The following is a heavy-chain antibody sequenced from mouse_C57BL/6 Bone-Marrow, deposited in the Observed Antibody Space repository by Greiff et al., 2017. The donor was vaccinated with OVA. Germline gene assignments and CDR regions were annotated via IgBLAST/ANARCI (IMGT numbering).Heavy chain of an antibody. J-gene: IGHJ4*01. CDR3: ARLIHYYGSTYAMDY. V-gene: IGHV5-9*01. CDR1: GFTFSSYT. D-gene: IGHD1-1*01. Sequence: EVQVVESGGGLVKPGGSLKLSCAASGFTFSSYTMSWVRQTPEKRLEWVATISGGGGNTYYPDSVKGRFTISRDNAKNTLYLQMSSLRSEDTALYYCARLIHYYGSTYAMDYWGQGTSVTVSS. CDR2: ISGGGGNT.